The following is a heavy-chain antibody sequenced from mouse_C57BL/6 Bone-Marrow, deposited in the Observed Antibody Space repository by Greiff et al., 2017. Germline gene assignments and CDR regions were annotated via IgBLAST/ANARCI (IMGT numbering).Heavy chain of an antibody. J-gene: IGHJ2*01. V-gene: IGHV1-52*01. CDR2: IDPSDSET. D-gene: IGHD1-1*01. CDR3: ASLGSYYGSSHTYFDY. CDR1: GYTFTSYW. Sequence: VQLQQPGAELVRPGSSVKLSCKASGYTFTSYWMHWVKQRPIQGLEWIGNIDPSDSETHYNQKFKDKATLTVDKSSSTAYMQLSSLTSEDSAVYYCASLGSYYGSSHTYFDYWGQGTTLTVSS.